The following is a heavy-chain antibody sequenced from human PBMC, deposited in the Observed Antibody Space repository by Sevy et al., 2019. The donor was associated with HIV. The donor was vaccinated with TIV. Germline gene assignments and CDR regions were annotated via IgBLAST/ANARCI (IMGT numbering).Heavy chain of an antibody. D-gene: IGHD2-8*01. CDR3: ANLLYPGDQCSLRLPGAEYFYH. CDR1: GFSFSSYG. J-gene: IGHJ1*01. Sequence: GGSLRLSCAASGFSFSSYGMYWVRQAPGKGLEWVALISYDGSNKNYADSVQGRFTISRDDSKNTVFLQMNSLRAEDTAVSYCANLLYPGDQCSLRLPGAEYFYHWGQGILVTFSS. CDR2: ISYDGSNK. V-gene: IGHV3-30*18.